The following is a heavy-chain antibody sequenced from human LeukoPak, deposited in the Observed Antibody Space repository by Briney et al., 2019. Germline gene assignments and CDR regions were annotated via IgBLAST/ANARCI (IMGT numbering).Heavy chain of an antibody. CDR3: AVDFRYYYGSGSSP. CDR2: ISYDGSNK. V-gene: IGHV3-30*03. CDR1: GFTFSSYG. D-gene: IGHD3-10*01. Sequence: GGSLRLSCAASGFTFSSYGMHWVRQAPGKGLEWVSVISYDGSNKYFADSVKGRFTISRDNSKYTLYLQMNSLRAEDTAVYYCAVDFRYYYGSGSSPWGQGTLVTVSS. J-gene: IGHJ5*02.